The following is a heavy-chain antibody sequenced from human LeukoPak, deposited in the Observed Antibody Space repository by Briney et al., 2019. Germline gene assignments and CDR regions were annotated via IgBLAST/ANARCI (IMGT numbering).Heavy chain of an antibody. CDR1: GFTFDDYA. J-gene: IGHJ4*02. CDR3: ARDGADCSGGSCYFDY. D-gene: IGHD2-15*01. V-gene: IGHV3-9*01. CDR2: ISWNSGSI. Sequence: GGSLRLSCAASGFTFDDYAMHWVRQAPGKGLEWVSGISWNSGSIGYADSVKGRFTISRDNAKNSLYLQMNSLRAEDTAVYYCARDGADCSGGSCYFDYWGQGTLVTVSS.